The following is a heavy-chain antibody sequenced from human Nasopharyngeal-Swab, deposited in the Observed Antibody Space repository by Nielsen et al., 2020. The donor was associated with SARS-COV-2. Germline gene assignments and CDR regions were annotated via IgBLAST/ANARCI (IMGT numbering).Heavy chain of an antibody. CDR3: ARVPGGYDSSGYYFDQ. D-gene: IGHD3-22*01. Sequence: GESLKISCAASAFTFSGYWMNWVRQAPGKGLEWVSSIKPDGSEKYYVDSVKGRFTISRDNAKNSLYLQMNSLRVEDTAVYYCARVPGGYDSSGYYFDQWGQGTLVTVSS. CDR2: IKPDGSEK. J-gene: IGHJ4*02. V-gene: IGHV3-7*01. CDR1: AFTFSGYW.